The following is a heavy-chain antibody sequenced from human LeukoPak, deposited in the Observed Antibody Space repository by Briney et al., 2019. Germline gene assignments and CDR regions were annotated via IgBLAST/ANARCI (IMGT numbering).Heavy chain of an antibody. Sequence: SETLSLTCTVSGGSIGDYYWSWIRQPPGKGLEWIGYIYYSGTAHYNPSLKSRVTIPLDASKNQFSLKLSSVTAADTAVYYCARDRGVVANFYFNYWGQGTLVTVSS. J-gene: IGHJ4*02. CDR1: GGSIGDYY. V-gene: IGHV4-30-4*01. CDR2: IYYSGTA. CDR3: ARDRGVVANFYFNY. D-gene: IGHD5-12*01.